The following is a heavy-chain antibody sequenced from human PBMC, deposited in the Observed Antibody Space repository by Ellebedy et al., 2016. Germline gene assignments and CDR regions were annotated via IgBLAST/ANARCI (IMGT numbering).Heavy chain of an antibody. CDR3: ARIGNWGSYWSYMDV. CDR1: GYTFTSYY. CDR2: INPSGGST. V-gene: IGHV1-46*01. Sequence: ASVKVSCKASGYTFTSYYMHWVRQAPGQGLEWMGIINPSGGSTRYAQKFQGRVTMTRDTSTSTVYMELSSLRSEDTAVYYCARIGNWGSYWSYMDVWGKGTTVTVSS. J-gene: IGHJ6*03. D-gene: IGHD7-27*01.